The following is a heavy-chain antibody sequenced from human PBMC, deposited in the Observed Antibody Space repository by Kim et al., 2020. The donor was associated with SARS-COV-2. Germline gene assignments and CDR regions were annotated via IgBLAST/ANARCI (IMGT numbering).Heavy chain of an antibody. D-gene: IGHD6-13*01. CDR2: ISGSGGST. J-gene: IGHJ3*02. CDR1: GFTFSSYA. Sequence: GGSLRLSYAASGFTFSSYAMSWVRQAPGKGLEWVSAISGSGGSTYYADSVKGRFTISRDNSKNTLYLQMNSLRAEDTAVYYCAKDEEGIAAAGTVAFDIWGQGTMVTVSS. V-gene: IGHV3-23*01. CDR3: AKDEEGIAAAGTVAFDI.